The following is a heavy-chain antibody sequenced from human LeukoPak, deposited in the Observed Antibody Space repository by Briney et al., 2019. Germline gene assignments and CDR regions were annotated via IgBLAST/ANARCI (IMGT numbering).Heavy chain of an antibody. CDR2: ISGSGGST. Sequence: GGSLRLSCAASGFTFSRYVMTWVRQAPGKGLEWVSGISGSGGSTYYADSVKGRFTISRDNAKNSLYLQMNSLRAEDTAVYYCARGEDNNPYDILTGPSDYWGQGTLVTVSS. J-gene: IGHJ4*02. CDR3: ARGEDNNPYDILTGPSDY. D-gene: IGHD3-9*01. CDR1: GFTFSRYV. V-gene: IGHV3-23*01.